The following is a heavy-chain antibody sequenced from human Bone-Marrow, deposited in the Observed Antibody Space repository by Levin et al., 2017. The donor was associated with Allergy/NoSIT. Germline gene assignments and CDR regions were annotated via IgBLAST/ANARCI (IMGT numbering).Heavy chain of an antibody. V-gene: IGHV3-21*01. CDR3: ARDPRCSGGSCHSQS. Sequence: GGSLRLSCAASGFTFSSYSMNWVRQAPGKGLEWVSSISSSSSYIYYADSVKGRFTISRDNAKNSLYLQMNSLRAEDTAVYYCARDPRCSGGSCHSQSWGQGTLVTVSS. CDR1: GFTFSSYS. CDR2: ISSSSSYI. J-gene: IGHJ4*02. D-gene: IGHD2-15*01.